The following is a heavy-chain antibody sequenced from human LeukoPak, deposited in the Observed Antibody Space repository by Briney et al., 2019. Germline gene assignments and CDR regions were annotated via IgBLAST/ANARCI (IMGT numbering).Heavy chain of an antibody. CDR3: ARGLNYYDSSGYFDY. V-gene: IGHV4-4*07. CDR1: GGSISNYY. CDR2: ISTSGTT. Sequence: PSETLSLTCTVSGGSISNYYWSWVRQPAGKGLEWIGRISTSGTTYYNPSLKSRVTMSVKTSKNQFSLKLSSVTAADTAVYYCARGLNYYDSSGYFDYWGQGTLVTVSS. D-gene: IGHD3-22*01. J-gene: IGHJ4*02.